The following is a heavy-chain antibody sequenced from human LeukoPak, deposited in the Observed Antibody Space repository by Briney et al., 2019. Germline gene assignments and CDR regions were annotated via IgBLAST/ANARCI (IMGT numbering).Heavy chain of an antibody. CDR1: NYSLSSGYH. Sequence: SETLSLTCTVSNYSLSSGYHWAWIGHPPGNGVGWIATIYHSETTPYNPSLQSRVTISVDTSTNHFSLEVRSVKAADTAVYYCARDLQLLLSQNWFDPWGQGTLVTVSS. V-gene: IGHV4-38-2*02. CDR2: IYHSETT. J-gene: IGHJ5*02. CDR3: ARDLQLLLSQNWFDP. D-gene: IGHD2-15*01.